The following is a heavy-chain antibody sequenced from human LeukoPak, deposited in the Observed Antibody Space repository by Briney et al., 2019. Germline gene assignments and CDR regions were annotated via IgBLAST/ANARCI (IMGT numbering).Heavy chain of an antibody. V-gene: IGHV3-53*01. CDR1: GFTFSSNY. CDR2: IYSDAAT. Sequence: GGSLRLSCAASGFTFSSNYMSWVRQAAGKGLECVSVIYSDAATYYADSVKGRFTISRDNSKNTLYLQMNSLRAEDTAVYYCAKDGNDVLPYYPEYFQHWGQGTLVTVSS. CDR3: AKDGNDVLPYYPEYFQH. D-gene: IGHD3-9*01. J-gene: IGHJ1*01.